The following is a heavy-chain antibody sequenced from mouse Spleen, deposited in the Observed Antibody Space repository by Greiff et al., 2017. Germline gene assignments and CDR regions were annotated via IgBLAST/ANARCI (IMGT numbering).Heavy chain of an antibody. CDR2: INPSNGGT. CDR1: GYTFTSYN. CDR3: TRREHSRSTMVTTLGMDF. D-gene: IGHD2-2*01. Sequence: VQLQQSGAELVKPGASVKLSCKASGYTFTSYNMHWVKQRPGQGLEWIGEINPSNGGTNYNEKFKSKATLTVDKSSSTAYMQLSSLTSEDSAVYCCTRREHSRSTMVTTLGMDFWGPRTSVTVSS. V-gene: IGHV1S81*02. J-gene: IGHJ4*01.